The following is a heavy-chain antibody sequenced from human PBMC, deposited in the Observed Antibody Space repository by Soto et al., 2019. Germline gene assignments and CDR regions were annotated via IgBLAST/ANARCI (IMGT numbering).Heavy chain of an antibody. CDR1: GGSISSYY. J-gene: IGHJ4*02. CDR2: IYYSGST. V-gene: IGHV4-59*01. Sequence: QSQTLSLTCTVSGGSISSYYWSWIRQPPGKGLEWIGYIYYSGSTNYNPSLKSRVTISVDTSKNQFSLKLSSVTAADTAVYYCARAYSGYDSFDYWGQGTLVTVSS. D-gene: IGHD5-12*01. CDR3: ARAYSGYDSFDY.